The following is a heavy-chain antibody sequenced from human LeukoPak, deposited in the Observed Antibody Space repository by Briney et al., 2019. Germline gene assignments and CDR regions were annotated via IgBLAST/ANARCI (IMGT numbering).Heavy chain of an antibody. J-gene: IGHJ4*02. CDR3: ARSYSSGWYVLDY. CDR2: ISYDGSNK. V-gene: IGHV3-30*19. CDR1: GFTFSSYG. Sequence: GGSLRLSCAASGFTFSSYGMHWVRQAPGKGLEWVAVISYDGSNKYYADSVKGRFTISRDNSKNMLYLQMNSLRAEDTAVYYCARSYSSGWYVLDYWGQGTLVTVSS. D-gene: IGHD6-19*01.